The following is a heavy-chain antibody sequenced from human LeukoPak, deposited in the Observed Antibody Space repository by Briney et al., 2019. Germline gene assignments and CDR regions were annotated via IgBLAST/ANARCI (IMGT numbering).Heavy chain of an antibody. V-gene: IGHV3-21*01. Sequence: PGGSLRLSCAASGFTFSSYSMNWVRQAPGKGLEWVSSISSSSSYIYYADSVKGRFTISRDNAKNSLYLQVNSLRAEDTAVYYCARVAVGAADFDYWGQGTLVTVSS. CDR2: ISSSSSYI. D-gene: IGHD2-15*01. J-gene: IGHJ4*02. CDR1: GFTFSSYS. CDR3: ARVAVGAADFDY.